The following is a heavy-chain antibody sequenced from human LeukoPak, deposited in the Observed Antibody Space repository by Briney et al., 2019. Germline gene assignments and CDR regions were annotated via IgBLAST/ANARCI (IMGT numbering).Heavy chain of an antibody. J-gene: IGHJ4*02. D-gene: IGHD3-3*01. V-gene: IGHV4-59*01. CDR1: GGSISNYY. CDR2: MYYSGST. Sequence: SETLSLTCTVSGGSISNYYWSWIRQPPGKGLEWIGYMYYSGSTNYNPSLKSRVTISVDTSKNQFSLRLRSVTAADTAVYYCASSHPLGSNNDYYTPFDYWGQRTLVTVSS. CDR3: ASSHPLGSNNDYYTPFDY.